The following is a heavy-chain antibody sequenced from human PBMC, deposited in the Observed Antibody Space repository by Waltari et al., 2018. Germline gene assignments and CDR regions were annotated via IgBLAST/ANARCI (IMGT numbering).Heavy chain of an antibody. CDR1: GGSISSHY. CDR3: AREDY. Sequence: QVQLQESGPGLVKPSETLSLTCTVSGGSISSHYWSWIRQPPGKGLEWIGYIYYRVSTNYNPSLKSRVTISVDTSKNQFSLKLSSVTAADTAVYYCAREDYWGQGTLVTVSS. V-gene: IGHV4-59*11. J-gene: IGHJ4*02. CDR2: IYYRVST.